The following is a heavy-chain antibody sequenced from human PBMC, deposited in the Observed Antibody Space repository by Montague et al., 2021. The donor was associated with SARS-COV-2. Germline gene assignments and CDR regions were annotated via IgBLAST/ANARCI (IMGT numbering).Heavy chain of an antibody. J-gene: IGHJ4*02. CDR3: ARGRVGITMLLVVIGYSYYFDY. CDR1: GGSFNDYY. Sequence: SETLSLTCAVYGGSFNDYYWSWIRQPPGKGLEWIGQINHSGSTNYNPSLKSRVTISVYTSTNQFSLELRSMTAAATAVYYCARGRVGITMLLVVIGYSYYFDYWGQGTLVTVSS. D-gene: IGHD3-22*01. V-gene: IGHV4-34*01. CDR2: INHSGST.